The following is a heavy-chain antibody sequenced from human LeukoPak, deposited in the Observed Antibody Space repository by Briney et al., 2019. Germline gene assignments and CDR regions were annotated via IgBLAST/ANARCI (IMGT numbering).Heavy chain of an antibody. Sequence: TGGSLRLSCAASGFTFSSYEMNWVRQAPGKGLEWVSYISSSGSTIYYADSVKGRFTISRDNSKNTLYLQMNSLRAEDTAVYYCAKGDCSSTSCYTEGGGYWGQGTLVTVSS. CDR3: AKGDCSSTSCYTEGGGY. J-gene: IGHJ4*02. D-gene: IGHD2-2*02. CDR2: ISSSGSTI. CDR1: GFTFSSYE. V-gene: IGHV3-48*03.